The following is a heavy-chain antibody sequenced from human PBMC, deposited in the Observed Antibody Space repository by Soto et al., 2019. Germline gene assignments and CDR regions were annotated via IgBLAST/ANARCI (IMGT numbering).Heavy chain of an antibody. CDR1: GFTFSSHG. V-gene: IGHV3-30*03. Sequence: SLRLSCAASGFTFSSHGMHWVRQAPGKGLEWAALISPDGSKTYYADSVKGRFTISRDNSENTLYLHMNSLRAEDTAVYYCARDLGTLAIVFHYWGQGSLVTVSS. J-gene: IGHJ4*02. CDR3: ARDLGTLAIVFHY. CDR2: ISPDGSKT. D-gene: IGHD5-12*01.